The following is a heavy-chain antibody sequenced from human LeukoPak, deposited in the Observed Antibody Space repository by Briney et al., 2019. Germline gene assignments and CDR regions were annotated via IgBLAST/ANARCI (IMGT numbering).Heavy chain of an antibody. CDR3: ARDLAATHSIDY. CDR2: IIPILGIA. CDR1: GGTFSSYA. Sequence: ASVKVSCKASGGTFSSYAISWVRQAPGQGLEWMGRIIPILGIANYAQKFQGRVTITADKSMSTAYMELSSLRFEDTAVYYCARDLAATHSIDYWGQGTLVTVSS. V-gene: IGHV1-69*04. J-gene: IGHJ4*02. D-gene: IGHD2-15*01.